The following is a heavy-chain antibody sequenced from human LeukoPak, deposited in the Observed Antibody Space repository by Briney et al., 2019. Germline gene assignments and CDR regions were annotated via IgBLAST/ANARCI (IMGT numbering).Heavy chain of an antibody. CDR3: ARDRDYYGSGSYGGIRFDP. CDR2: VYSGGST. V-gene: IGHV3-66*01. Sequence: GGCLRLSCAASGFTVSSNYMSWVRQAPGKGLEWVSVVYSGGSTYYADSVKGRFTISRDNSKNTLYLQMNSLRAEDTAVYYCARDRDYYGSGSYGGIRFDPWGQGTLVTVSS. CDR1: GFTVSSNY. J-gene: IGHJ5*02. D-gene: IGHD3-10*01.